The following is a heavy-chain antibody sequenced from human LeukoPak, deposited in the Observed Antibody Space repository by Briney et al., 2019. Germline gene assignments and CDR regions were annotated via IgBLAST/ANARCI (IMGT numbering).Heavy chain of an antibody. CDR3: ARGGVYSSRGIDY. J-gene: IGHJ4*02. CDR1: GFTFDSYS. CDR2: ITSSSNYI. Sequence: GGSLRLSCAASGFTFDSYSMNWVRQAPGKGLEWVSSITSSSNYIYYADSVKGRFTISRDNAKNSLYLQMNSLRAEDTAVYYCARGGVYSSRGIDYWGQGTLVTVSS. D-gene: IGHD6-13*01. V-gene: IGHV3-21*01.